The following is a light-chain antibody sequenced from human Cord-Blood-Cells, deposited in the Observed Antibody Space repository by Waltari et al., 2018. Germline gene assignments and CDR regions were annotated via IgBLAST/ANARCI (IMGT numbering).Light chain of an antibody. V-gene: IGKV1-39*01. J-gene: IGKJ2*01. CDR2: AAS. CDR3: QQSYSTPYT. CDR1: QSISSY. Sequence: DIQMTQSPSSLSASVGDRVTITCRASQSISSYLNWYQQKPGNAPKLLSYAASSLQSGVPSRCSGSGSGTDITLTIISLQPDDFATYYCQQSYSTPYTFGQGTKLEIK.